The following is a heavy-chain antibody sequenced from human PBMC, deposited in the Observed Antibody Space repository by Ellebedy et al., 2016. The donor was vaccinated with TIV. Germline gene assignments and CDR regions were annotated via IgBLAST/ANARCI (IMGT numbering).Heavy chain of an antibody. J-gene: IGHJ3*02. Sequence: GESLKISCAASGLTFSSHAMSWVRQAPGKGLEWVSSISGSGGNTYYADSVKGRFTISRDNSKDTLYLQVNSLRAEDTAVYYCARDPVGVGPAFDIWGQGTIVTVSS. V-gene: IGHV3-23*01. CDR2: ISGSGGNT. CDR3: ARDPVGVGPAFDI. D-gene: IGHD4-23*01. CDR1: GLTFSSHA.